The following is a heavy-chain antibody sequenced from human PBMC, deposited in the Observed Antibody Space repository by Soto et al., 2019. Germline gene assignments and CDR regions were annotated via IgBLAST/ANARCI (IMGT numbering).Heavy chain of an antibody. CDR1: GVTFSIYA. CDR3: AGEGYGSGGHWRAVDY. J-gene: IGHJ4*02. V-gene: IGHV3-30-3*01. D-gene: IGHD2-21*01. Sequence: PGGSLRLSCAASGVTFSIYAMHWVRQAPGKGLEWVAVLSHDGITKYYTDSVRGRFTISRDVSKNTVDLQMNSLRVDDTAVYYCAGEGYGSGGHWRAVDYWGQGTLVTVSS. CDR2: LSHDGITK.